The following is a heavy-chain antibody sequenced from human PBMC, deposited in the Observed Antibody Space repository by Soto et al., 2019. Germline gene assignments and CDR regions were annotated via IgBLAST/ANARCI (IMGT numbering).Heavy chain of an antibody. CDR1: GFTFSSYA. CDR2: ISGSGGST. D-gene: IGHD6-19*01. Sequence: EVQLLESGGGLVQPGGSLRLSCAASGFTFSSYAMSWVRQAPGKGLAWVSAISGSGGSTYYADSVKGRFTISRDNSKNTLYLQMNSLRAEDTAVYYCAKGGKNAWVAGYYYYGMDVWGQGTTVTVSS. V-gene: IGHV3-23*01. J-gene: IGHJ6*02. CDR3: AKGGKNAWVAGYYYYGMDV.